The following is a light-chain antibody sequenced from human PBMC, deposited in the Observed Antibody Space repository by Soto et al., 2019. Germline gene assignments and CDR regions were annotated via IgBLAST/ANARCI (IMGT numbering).Light chain of an antibody. CDR1: SSNIGSNT. CDR3: AAGDDSLNGWV. J-gene: IGLJ3*02. Sequence: QSVLIQASSMSGTPGQRVTISCSGSSSNIGSNTVNWYQQVPGTAPKLLIYGNHERPAGGPDRFSGSKSGTSASLAISGLQSEDEADYYCAAGDDSLNGWVFGGGTKLTVL. V-gene: IGLV1-44*01. CDR2: GNH.